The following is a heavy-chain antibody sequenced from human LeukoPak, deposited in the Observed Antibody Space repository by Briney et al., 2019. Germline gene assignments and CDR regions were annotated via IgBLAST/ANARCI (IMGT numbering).Heavy chain of an antibody. CDR3: AREPYDSSGYIDY. Sequence: QTGGSLRLSCAASGFTFSSYWMHWVRQAPGKGLVWVSRINSDGSSTSYADSVKGRFTISRDNAKNSLYLQMNSLRAEDTAVYYCAREPYDSSGYIDYWGQGTLVTVSS. CDR1: GFTFSSYW. D-gene: IGHD3-22*01. V-gene: IGHV3-74*01. CDR2: INSDGSST. J-gene: IGHJ4*02.